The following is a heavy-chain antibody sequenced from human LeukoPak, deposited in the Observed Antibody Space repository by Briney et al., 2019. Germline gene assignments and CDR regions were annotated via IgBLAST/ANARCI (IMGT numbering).Heavy chain of an antibody. CDR2: IRSKAYGGTT. V-gene: IGHV3-49*04. D-gene: IGHD4-23*01. J-gene: IGHJ6*02. CDR3: TRDIPYFRGYGGNPNYYYYGMDV. Sequence: PGGSLRLSCTASGFTFGDYAMSWVRQAPGKGLEWVGFIRSKAYGGTTKYAASVKGRFTISRDDSKSIAYLQMNSLKTEDTAVYYCTRDIPYFRGYGGNPNYYYYGMDVWGQGTTVTVSS. CDR1: GFTFGDYA.